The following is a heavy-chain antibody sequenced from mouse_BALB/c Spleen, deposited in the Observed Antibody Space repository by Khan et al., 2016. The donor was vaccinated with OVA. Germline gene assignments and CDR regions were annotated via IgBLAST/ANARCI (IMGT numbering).Heavy chain of an antibody. CDR1: GYSFTSYY. Sequence: EVQLQQSGPELMKPGASVKISCKASGYSFTSYYIHWIMQSHGKSLEWIGYIDPFSGGITYNQKFKGKATLTVDKSSSTAYIYFSNLTSEDSAVYHCTRHGYVAWFTYWGQGTLVTVSA. CDR2: IDPFSGGI. V-gene: IGHV1S135*01. D-gene: IGHD2-2*01. J-gene: IGHJ3*01. CDR3: TRHGYVAWFTY.